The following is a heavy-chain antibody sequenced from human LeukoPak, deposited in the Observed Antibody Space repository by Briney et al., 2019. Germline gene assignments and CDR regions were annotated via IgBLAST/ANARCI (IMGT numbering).Heavy chain of an antibody. CDR3: ARDAYDSSGYYPDAFDI. CDR1: GYTFTRYG. V-gene: IGHV1-18*01. J-gene: IGHJ3*02. D-gene: IGHD3-22*01. Sequence: ASVKVSCKASGYTFTRYGISWVRQAPGQGLEWMGWISAYNGNTNYAQKLQGRVTMTTDTSTSTAYMELRSLRSDDTAVYYCARDAYDSSGYYPDAFDIWGQGTMVTVPS. CDR2: ISAYNGNT.